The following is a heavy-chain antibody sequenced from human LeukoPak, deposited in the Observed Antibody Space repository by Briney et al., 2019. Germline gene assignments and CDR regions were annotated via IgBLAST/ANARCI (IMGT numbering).Heavy chain of an antibody. V-gene: IGHV4-30-4*08. D-gene: IGHD5-12*01. J-gene: IGHJ6*02. CDR1: GGSISSGEYY. CDR3: AREATYSGYANYGMDV. CDR2: IYYSGSN. Sequence: SQILSLTCTVSGGSISSGEYYWSWKRPPPGKGLEWTGYIYYSGSNYYHPSHKSRLSIPVDTSKSQFALTLSSGTAADTAVYYCAREATYSGYANYGMDVWGQGTTVTVSS.